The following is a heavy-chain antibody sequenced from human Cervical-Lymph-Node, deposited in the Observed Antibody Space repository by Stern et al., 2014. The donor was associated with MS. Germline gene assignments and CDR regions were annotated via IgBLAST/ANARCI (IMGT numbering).Heavy chain of an antibody. CDR2: IHTVGTT. CDR3: AREIAGRRFED. CDR1: GFPVGASY. Sequence: VQLVESGGGLVQPGGSLRLSCEASGFPVGASYMNLVRQAPGKGLEWVSRIHTVGTTHYADSVKGRFTISRANAKNALYLQMDRLTVEDTAVYYCAREIAGRRFEDWGRGTLVAVSP. D-gene: IGHD6-6*01. J-gene: IGHJ4*02. V-gene: IGHV3-66*01.